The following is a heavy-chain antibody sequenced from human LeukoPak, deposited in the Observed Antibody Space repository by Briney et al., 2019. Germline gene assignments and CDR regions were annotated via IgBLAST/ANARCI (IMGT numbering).Heavy chain of an antibody. V-gene: IGHV1-69*13. J-gene: IGHJ4*02. D-gene: IGHD5-24*01. Sequence: SVKVSCKASGYTFTSYAISWVRQAPGQGLEWMGGIIPIFGTANYAQKFQGRVTITADESTSTAYMELSSLRSEDTAVYYCAREQGRDGYIRFDYWGQGTLVTVSS. CDR1: GYTFTSYA. CDR2: IIPIFGTA. CDR3: AREQGRDGYIRFDY.